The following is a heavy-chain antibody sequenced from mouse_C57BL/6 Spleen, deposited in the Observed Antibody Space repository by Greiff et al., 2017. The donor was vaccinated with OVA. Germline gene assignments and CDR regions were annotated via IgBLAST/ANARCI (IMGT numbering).Heavy chain of an antibody. CDR1: GYSITSGYY. V-gene: IGHV3-6*01. CDR2: ISYDGSN. Sequence: DVKLQESGPGLVKPSQSLSLTCSVTGYSITSGYYWNWIRQFPGNKLEWMGYISYDGSNNYNPSLKNRISITRDTSKNQFFLKLNSVTTEDTATYYCARDRGGLRQGFDYWGQGTTLTVSS. D-gene: IGHD2-4*01. CDR3: ARDRGGLRQGFDY. J-gene: IGHJ2*01.